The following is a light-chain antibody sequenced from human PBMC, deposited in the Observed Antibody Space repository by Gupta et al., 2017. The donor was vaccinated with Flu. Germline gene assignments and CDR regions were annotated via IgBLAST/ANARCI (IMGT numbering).Light chain of an antibody. Sequence: DIQMTPPPSSLSATVGGRVTITCRTSHAGRNSLAWFQQKPGKAPKTLIYGVSTLQSGVPSKFSGSGSGTEFTLTIDSLQPEDFATYYCQQYHSYPPTFGHGTKVDIK. CDR3: QQYHSYPPT. CDR2: GVS. V-gene: IGKV1-16*02. J-gene: IGKJ1*01. CDR1: HAGRNS.